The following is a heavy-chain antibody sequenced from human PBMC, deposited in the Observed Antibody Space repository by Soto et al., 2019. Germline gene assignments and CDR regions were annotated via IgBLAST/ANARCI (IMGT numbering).Heavy chain of an antibody. CDR1: GFTLSAYW. D-gene: IGHD1-1*01. CDR3: ARGPRVSSTGTGAH. CDR2: ISDDGSTA. Sequence: GGSLRLSCSVSGFTLSAYWMHWVRQVPGKGLTWVSRISDDGSTATYADSVKGRFVISRDNAKNSLYLEMNTLRADDSGLYYCARGPRVSSTGTGAHWGRGTLVTVSS. V-gene: IGHV3-74*01. J-gene: IGHJ4*02.